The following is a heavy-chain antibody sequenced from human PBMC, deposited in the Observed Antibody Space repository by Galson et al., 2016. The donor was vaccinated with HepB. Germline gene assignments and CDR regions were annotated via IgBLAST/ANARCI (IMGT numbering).Heavy chain of an antibody. CDR3: AREEGSSYDFWGGLGHYGKDV. CDR2: IYYRGST. Sequence: TLSLTCTVSGGSISSGGSYWTWIRQRPGKGLEWIGYIYYRGSTYYNPSLKSRIAISVDTSKNQFSLKLSSVTAADTAMYYCAREEGSSYDFWGGLGHYGKDVWGQGTTVTVSS. V-gene: IGHV4-31*03. J-gene: IGHJ6*02. D-gene: IGHD3-3*01. CDR1: GGSISSGGSY.